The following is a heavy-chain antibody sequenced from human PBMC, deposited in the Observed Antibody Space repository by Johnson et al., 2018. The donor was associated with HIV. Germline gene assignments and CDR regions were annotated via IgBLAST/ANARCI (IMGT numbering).Heavy chain of an antibody. CDR2: ISWNSGSI. D-gene: IGHD1-7*01. CDR3: AKPVTGTLDAFDI. J-gene: IGHJ3*02. Sequence: VQLVESGGGLVQPGRSLRLSCAASGFTFDDYAMHWVRQAPGKGLEWVSGISWNSGSIGYADSVKGRFTISRDNSKNTLYVQMNSLRAEDTAVYYCAKPVTGTLDAFDIWGQGTMVTVSS. V-gene: IGHV3-9*01. CDR1: GFTFDDYA.